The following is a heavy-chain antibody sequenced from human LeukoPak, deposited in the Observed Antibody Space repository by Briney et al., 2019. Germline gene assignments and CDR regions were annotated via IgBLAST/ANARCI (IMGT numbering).Heavy chain of an antibody. J-gene: IGHJ3*02. V-gene: IGHV3-74*01. D-gene: IGHD4-17*01. CDR3: VGEGDAFDI. Sequence: GGSLRLSCVASGFTFSSYWMHWVRQDPRKGLVWVSRINGDGRNINYADSVRGRFTISRDNSKNTLYLQMNSLRTEDTAVYFCVGEGDAFDIWGQGTMVTVSS. CDR2: INGDGRNI. CDR1: GFTFSSYW.